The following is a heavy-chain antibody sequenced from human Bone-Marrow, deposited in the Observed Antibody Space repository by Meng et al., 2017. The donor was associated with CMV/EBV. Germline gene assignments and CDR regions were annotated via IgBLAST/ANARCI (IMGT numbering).Heavy chain of an antibody. CDR3: ARARITIFGVVPYYYYGMDF. CDR1: GYTFTSYD. CDR2: MNPNSGNT. D-gene: IGHD3-3*01. J-gene: IGHJ6*02. Sequence: ASVKVSCKASGYTFTSYDINWVRQATGQGLEWMGWMNPNSGNTGYAQKFQGRVTITRNTSISTAYMELSSLRSEDTAVYYCARARITIFGVVPYYYYGMDFWGQGTTVTVSS. V-gene: IGHV1-8*03.